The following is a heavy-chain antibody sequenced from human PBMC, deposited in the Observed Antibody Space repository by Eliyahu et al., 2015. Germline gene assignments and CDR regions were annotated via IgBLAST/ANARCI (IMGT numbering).Heavy chain of an antibody. Sequence: FSSYAMSWVRQAPGKGLEWVSAISGSGGSTYYADSVKGRFTISRDNSKNTLYLQMNSLRAEDTAVYYCAKGGATVTTRKVVFSPPLIWGQGTMVTVSS. J-gene: IGHJ3*02. CDR1: FSSYA. CDR2: ISGSGGST. D-gene: IGHD4-17*01. CDR3: AKGGATVTTRKVVFSPPLI. V-gene: IGHV3-23*01.